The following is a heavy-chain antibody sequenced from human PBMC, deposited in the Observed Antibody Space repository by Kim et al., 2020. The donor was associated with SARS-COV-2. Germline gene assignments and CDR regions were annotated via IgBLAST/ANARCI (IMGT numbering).Heavy chain of an antibody. Sequence: SVKVSCKASGGTFSSYAISWVRQAPGQGLEWMGRIIPILGIANYAQKFQGRVTITADKSTSTAYMELSSLRSEDTAVYYCARDLPTWGERYCSSTSCYNHFWFDPWGQGTLVTVSS. CDR1: GGTFSSYA. CDR2: IIPILGIA. V-gene: IGHV1-69*04. CDR3: ARDLPTWGERYCSSTSCYNHFWFDP. J-gene: IGHJ5*02. D-gene: IGHD2-2*02.